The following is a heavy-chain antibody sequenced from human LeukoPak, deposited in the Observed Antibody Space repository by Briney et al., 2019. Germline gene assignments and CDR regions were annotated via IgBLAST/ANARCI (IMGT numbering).Heavy chain of an antibody. CDR1: GLTLSNYW. CDR2: IKQDGSEK. J-gene: IGHJ4*02. D-gene: IGHD1-26*01. V-gene: IGHV3-7*03. Sequence: GGSLRLSCTASGLTLSNYWMIWVRQAPGKGLQWVAKIKQDGSEKYYVDSVKGRFTVSRDNAENSLYLQMNSLRVEDTAVYYCAARSSGNPYFWGQGTLVTVSS. CDR3: AARSSGNPYF.